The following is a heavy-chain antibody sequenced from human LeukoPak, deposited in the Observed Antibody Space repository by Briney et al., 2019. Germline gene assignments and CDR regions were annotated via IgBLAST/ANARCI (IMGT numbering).Heavy chain of an antibody. V-gene: IGHV4-59*11. CDR2: IFDTGIYDTENT. Sequence: PSETLSLTCNVSGGSIGSHYWNWIRQPPGEGLEWIGYIFDTGIYDTENTNYNPSLRSRVTITMDMSKNQFSLNLASVTAADTAVYYCARLRVVAGTRSSWFDPWGQGTLVTVSS. CDR1: GGSIGSHY. J-gene: IGHJ5*02. D-gene: IGHD6-19*01. CDR3: ARLRVVAGTRSSWFDP.